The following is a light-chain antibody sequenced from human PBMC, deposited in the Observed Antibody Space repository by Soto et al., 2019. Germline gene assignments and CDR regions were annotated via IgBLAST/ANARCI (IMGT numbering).Light chain of an antibody. Sequence: EIVMTQSPATLSVSPGERATLSCRASQSVNTRLAWYQQKRGQAPRLLIHGASTRATGIPARFTGSGSGTEFTLTISSLQSEDFGVYYCQQYNNWPPITFGQGTRLEIK. CDR3: QQYNNWPPIT. CDR1: QSVNTR. CDR2: GAS. V-gene: IGKV3D-15*01. J-gene: IGKJ5*01.